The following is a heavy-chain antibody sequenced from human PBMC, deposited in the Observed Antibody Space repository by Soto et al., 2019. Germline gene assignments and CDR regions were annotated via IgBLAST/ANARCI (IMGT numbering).Heavy chain of an antibody. J-gene: IGHJ6*02. D-gene: IGHD5-12*01. CDR2: IWGGGVTT. Sequence: PGGSLRLSCAASGFTFSSYAMSWVRQAPGKGLEWVAVIWGGGVTTYYADSVEGRFTISRDNSKNTLYLQMNSLRAEDTAVYYCARVGGRDGYNYLYYYYYGMDVWGQGTTVTVSS. V-gene: IGHV3-23*01. CDR3: ARVGGRDGYNYLYYYYYGMDV. CDR1: GFTFSSYA.